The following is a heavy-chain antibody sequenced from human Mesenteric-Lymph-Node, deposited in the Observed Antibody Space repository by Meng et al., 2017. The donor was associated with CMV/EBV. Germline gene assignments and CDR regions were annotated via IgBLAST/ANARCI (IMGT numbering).Heavy chain of an antibody. D-gene: IGHD1-26*01. J-gene: IGHJ5*02. CDR1: EFTFGGYW. V-gene: IGHV3-30*02. CDR2: IRYDGNNK. Sequence: GGSLRLSCVASEFTFGGYWMSWVRQAPGKGLEWVAFIRYDGNNKYYADSVKGRFTISRDNSKNTLYLQMNSLRAEDTAVYYCAKDQYVGWFDPWGQGTLVTVSS. CDR3: AKDQYVGWFDP.